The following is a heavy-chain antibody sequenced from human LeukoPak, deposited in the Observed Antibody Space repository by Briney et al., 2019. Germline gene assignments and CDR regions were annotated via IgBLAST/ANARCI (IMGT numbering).Heavy chain of an antibody. Sequence: ASVKVSCKASGYTFTGYYMHCVPQAPGQGLEWMGWINPNSGGTNYAQKFQGRVTMTRDTSISTAYMELSRLRSDNTAVYYCASSTLPATTIYGVVIKTPYYYCLDVWGQGTTVTVSS. D-gene: IGHD3-3*01. CDR1: GYTFTGYY. CDR3: ASSTLPATTIYGVVIKTPYYYCLDV. V-gene: IGHV1-2*02. CDR2: INPNSGGT. J-gene: IGHJ6*02.